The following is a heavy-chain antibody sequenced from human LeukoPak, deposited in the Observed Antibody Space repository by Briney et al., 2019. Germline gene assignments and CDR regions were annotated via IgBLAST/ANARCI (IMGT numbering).Heavy chain of an antibody. Sequence: CWTWVRQPPGKGLEWIGEVNLQGCTNYNPSLMRRVAISVDTSANHVSLQLTSVTAADTAVYYCAREGGPYRPLDYSGQGTLVTVSS. CDR3: AREGGPYRPLDY. J-gene: IGHJ4*02. CDR2: VNLQGCT. CDR1: C. V-gene: IGHV4-4*02.